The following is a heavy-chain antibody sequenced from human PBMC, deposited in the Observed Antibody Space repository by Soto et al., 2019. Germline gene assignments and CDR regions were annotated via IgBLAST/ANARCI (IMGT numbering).Heavy chain of an antibody. V-gene: IGHV3-23*01. CDR3: AQCTTRTTAGY. J-gene: IGHJ4*02. Sequence: EVQLLESGGGLVQPGGSLRLSCAASGFTFSSYAMSWVRQAPGKGLEWVSAISGSGGNTYYADSVKGRFTISRDNSKNTFYLQMNSLRVEDKAVYYCAQCTTRTTAGYWGQGTLVTVSS. CDR2: ISGSGGNT. D-gene: IGHD1-1*01. CDR1: GFTFSSYA.